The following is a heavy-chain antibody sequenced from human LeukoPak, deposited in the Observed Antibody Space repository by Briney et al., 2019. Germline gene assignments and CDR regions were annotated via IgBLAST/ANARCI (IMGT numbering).Heavy chain of an antibody. CDR3: ITPLPYSAQ. Sequence: PGGSLRLSCAASGFTFSHYGMHWVRQAPGKGLEWVGRIKPKTDGETTEYAAPVKGRFSISRDDSKNMLYLQMNSLKTEDTAVYYCITPLPYSAQGGQGTLVTVSS. D-gene: IGHD2-21*01. CDR2: IKPKTDGETT. V-gene: IGHV3-15*07. CDR1: GFTFSHYG. J-gene: IGHJ4*02.